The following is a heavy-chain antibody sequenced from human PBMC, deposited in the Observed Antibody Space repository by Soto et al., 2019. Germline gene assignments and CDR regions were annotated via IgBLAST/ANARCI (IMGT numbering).Heavy chain of an antibody. CDR2: IYYSGAT. D-gene: IGHD3-9*01. V-gene: IGHV4-61*01. CDR1: GGSVSSGNYY. Sequence: QVQLQESGPGLVKPSETLSLTCTVSGGSVSSGNYYWSWIRQPPGKGLEWIGYIYYSGATNYNSSLKRRVTISLDTSKNQFSLKLSSVTAADTAVYYCASMNILAGHAFDIWGLGTMVTVSS. CDR3: ASMNILAGHAFDI. J-gene: IGHJ3*02.